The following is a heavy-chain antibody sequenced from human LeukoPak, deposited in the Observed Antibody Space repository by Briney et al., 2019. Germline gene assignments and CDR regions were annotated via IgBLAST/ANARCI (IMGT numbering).Heavy chain of an antibody. CDR3: TTVERGYSYGFDY. CDR2: IKSKTDGGTT. D-gene: IGHD5-18*01. V-gene: IGHV3-15*01. Sequence: GGSLKLSCAASGFIFRNAWMSWVRQAPGKGLEWVGRIKSKTDGGTTNYAAPVKGRFTISRDDSKNTLYLQMISLKTEDTAVYYCTTVERGYSYGFDYRGQGTLVTVSS. J-gene: IGHJ4*02. CDR1: GFIFRNAW.